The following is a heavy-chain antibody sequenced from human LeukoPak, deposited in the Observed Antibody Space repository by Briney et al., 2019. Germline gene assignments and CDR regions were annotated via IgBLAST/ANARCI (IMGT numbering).Heavy chain of an antibody. Sequence: SETLSLTCTVSGGSLSSSNYCWGWSRQPPGKGLEWIGTIYCSGSTYYNPSLKSRVTISVDTSKNQFSLRLSSVTAADTAVYYCASINGGTPFYYYMDVWGKGTTVTVSS. CDR1: GGSLSSSNYC. V-gene: IGHV4-39*01. CDR2: IYCSGST. D-gene: IGHD3-16*01. J-gene: IGHJ6*03. CDR3: ASINGGTPFYYYMDV.